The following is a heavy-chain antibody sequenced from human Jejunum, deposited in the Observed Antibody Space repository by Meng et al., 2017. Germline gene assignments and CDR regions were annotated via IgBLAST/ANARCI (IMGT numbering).Heavy chain of an antibody. CDR1: SGSISSGNHY. Sequence: GSLRLSCAVSSGSISSGNHYWGWIRQTPGKGLEWIGSIYYTGNTYYNPSLKSRVTISVDTSKNHFSLKLSSVTAADTAVYYCAREGTYYYYYGVEVWGQGTTVTVSS. CDR3: AREGTYYYYYGVEV. V-gene: IGHV4-39*07. D-gene: IGHD1-1*01. CDR2: IYYTGNT. J-gene: IGHJ6*02.